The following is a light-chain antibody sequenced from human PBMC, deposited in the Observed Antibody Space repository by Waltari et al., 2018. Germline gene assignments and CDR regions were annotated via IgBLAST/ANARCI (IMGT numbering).Light chain of an antibody. CDR3: QQRKFWPPIT. V-gene: IGKV3-11*01. Sequence: EVVLTQSPATLTLSPGERATLSCRASQSVSNYLAWYQQKPGQAPRLLIYDASNRATGIPARFSGSGSGTDFTLTISSLEPEDFAVYYCQQRKFWPPITIGQGTQLESK. CDR1: QSVSNY. J-gene: IGKJ5*01. CDR2: DAS.